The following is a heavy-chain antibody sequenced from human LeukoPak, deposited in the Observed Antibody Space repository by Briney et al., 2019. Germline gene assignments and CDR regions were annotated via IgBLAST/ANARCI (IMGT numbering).Heavy chain of an antibody. J-gene: IGHJ5*02. D-gene: IGHD3-10*01. CDR2: IYYSGST. CDR3: ARALRLVRGVTPSFDP. V-gene: IGHV4-59*12. CDR1: GGSISSYY. Sequence: SETLSLTCTVSGGSISSYYWSWIRQPPGKGLEWIGYIYYSGSTKYNPSLKSRLTMSVDRSKNQFSLNLTSVTAADTAVYYCARALRLVRGVTPSFDPWGQGTLVTVSS.